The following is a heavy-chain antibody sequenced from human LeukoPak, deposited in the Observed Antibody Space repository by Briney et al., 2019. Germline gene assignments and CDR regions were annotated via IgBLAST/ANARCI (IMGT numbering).Heavy chain of an antibody. Sequence: GGSLRLSCAASGFVGSSDYMSWVRQAPGKGPEWVSVLYSAGSTYYAASVKGRFTISRDYSNNTLYRQMNSLRVEDTAVYYCARAPRILSSGYYSYYFDSWGQGALVTVSP. CDR3: ARAPRILSSGYYSYYFDS. V-gene: IGHV3-66*01. CDR2: LYSAGST. J-gene: IGHJ4*02. CDR1: GFVGSSDY. D-gene: IGHD3-22*01.